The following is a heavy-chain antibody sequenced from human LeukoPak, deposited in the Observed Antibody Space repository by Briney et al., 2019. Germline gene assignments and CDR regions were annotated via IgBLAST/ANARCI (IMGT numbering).Heavy chain of an antibody. CDR3: AHSFGFY. V-gene: IGHV3-21*03. CDR2: ISSSSSYI. Sequence: GGSLRLSCTASGFTFGDYAMSWVRQAPGKGLEWVSSISSSSSYIYYADSVKGRFTISRDNAKNSLYLQMNSLKTEDTAVYYCAHSFGFYWGQGILVSVSS. D-gene: IGHD5-18*01. J-gene: IGHJ4*02. CDR1: GFTFGDYA.